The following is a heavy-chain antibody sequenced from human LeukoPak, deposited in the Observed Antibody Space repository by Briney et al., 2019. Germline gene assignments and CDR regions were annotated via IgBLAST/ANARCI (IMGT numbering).Heavy chain of an antibody. CDR2: IYPGDSDT. J-gene: IGHJ4*02. CDR3: ARLYDSSGYYYRYYFDY. CDR1: GYSFTSYW. V-gene: IGHV5-51*01. Sequence: GESLKISCKGSGYSFTSYWIGWVRQMPGKGLEWMGIIYPGDSDTRYSPPFQGQVTISADKSISTAYLQWSSLKASDTAMYYCARLYDSSGYYYRYYFDYWGQGTRVTVSS. D-gene: IGHD3-22*01.